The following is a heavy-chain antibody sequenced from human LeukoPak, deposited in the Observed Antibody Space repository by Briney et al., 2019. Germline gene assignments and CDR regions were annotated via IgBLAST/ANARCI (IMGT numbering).Heavy chain of an antibody. V-gene: IGHV1-18*01. J-gene: IGHJ4*02. Sequence: ASVKVSCKASGYTFTSYGNIWVRRAPGQGVEWMGWISVYNGNTNYAQNLQGRVTITTDTSTSTAYMELRSLRSDDTAVYYCARDPRAPYYYDTSGYYVDYWGQGTLVTVSS. CDR2: ISVYNGNT. D-gene: IGHD3-22*01. CDR1: GYTFTSYG. CDR3: ARDPRAPYYYDTSGYYVDY.